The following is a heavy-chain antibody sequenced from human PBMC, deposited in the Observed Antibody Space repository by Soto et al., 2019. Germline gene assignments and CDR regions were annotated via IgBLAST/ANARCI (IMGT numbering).Heavy chain of an antibody. Sequence: ASVKVSCKASGYTFTSYGISWVRQAPGQGLEWMGWISAYNGNTNYAQKLQGRVTMTTDTSTSTAYMELRSLRSDDTAVYYCARESRLYSSGWYYFDYWGQGTLVTVSS. D-gene: IGHD6-19*01. CDR2: ISAYNGNT. CDR3: ARESRLYSSGWYYFDY. J-gene: IGHJ4*02. V-gene: IGHV1-18*01. CDR1: GYTFTSYG.